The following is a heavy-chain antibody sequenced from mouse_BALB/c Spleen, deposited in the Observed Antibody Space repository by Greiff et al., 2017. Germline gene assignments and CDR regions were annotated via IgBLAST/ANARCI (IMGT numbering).Heavy chain of an antibody. D-gene: IGHD4-1*01. Sequence: QVQLQQPGAELVKPGASVKLSCKASGYTFTSYWMHWVKQRPGQGLEWIGEINPSNGRTNYNEKFKSKATLTVDKSSSTAYMQLSSLTSEDSAVYYCARGGLGRLDYWGQGTTLTVSS. CDR2: INPSNGRT. CDR3: ARGGLGRLDY. J-gene: IGHJ2*01. CDR1: GYTFTSYW. V-gene: IGHV1S81*02.